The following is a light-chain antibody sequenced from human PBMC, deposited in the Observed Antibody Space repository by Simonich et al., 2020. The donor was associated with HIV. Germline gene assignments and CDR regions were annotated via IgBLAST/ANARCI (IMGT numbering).Light chain of an antibody. CDR1: SSDVGGYNY. J-gene: IGLJ3*02. CDR2: DVS. V-gene: IGLV2-14*01. CDR3: DSYTSSSTWV. Sequence: QSALTQPTSVSGSPGQSITISCTGVSSDVGGYNYVSWYQQHPGKAPILMIYDVSKRPSGVSNRFSGSKSGDTASLTISGLQAEDEADYYCDSYTSSSTWVFGGGTKLTVL.